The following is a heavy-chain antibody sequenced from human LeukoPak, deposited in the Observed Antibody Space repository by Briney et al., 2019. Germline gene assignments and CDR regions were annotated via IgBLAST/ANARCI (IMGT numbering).Heavy chain of an antibody. D-gene: IGHD3-22*01. CDR2: IKQGGSEK. CDR1: GFTFSSYW. CDR3: ARDRGYYYDSGPPEFDY. V-gene: IGHV3-7*01. Sequence: PGGSLRLSCAASGFTFSSYWMSWVRQAPGKGLEWVANIKQGGSEKYYVDFVKGRFTISRDNAKNSLYLQINSLRGEDTAVYYCARDRGYYYDSGPPEFDYWGQGPLVTVSS. J-gene: IGHJ4*02.